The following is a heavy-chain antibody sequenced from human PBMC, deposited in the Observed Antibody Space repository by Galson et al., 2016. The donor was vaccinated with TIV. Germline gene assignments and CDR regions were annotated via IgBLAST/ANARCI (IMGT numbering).Heavy chain of an antibody. V-gene: IGHV3-9*01. J-gene: IGHJ5*02. CDR3: VKDVGAIIGWLDP. CDR2: ISWNSGSK. D-gene: IGHD1-26*01. CDR1: GFIFSRYA. Sequence: SLRLSCAASGFIFSRYAMNWVRQAPGKGLEWVSGISWNSGSKAYADSLKGRFTISRDNTKNSLFLQMNSLRPEDTALYYCVKDVGAIIGWLDPWGQGTPVTVSS.